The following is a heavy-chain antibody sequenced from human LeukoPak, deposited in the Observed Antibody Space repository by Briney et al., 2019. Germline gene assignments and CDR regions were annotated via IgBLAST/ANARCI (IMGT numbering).Heavy chain of an antibody. CDR2: ISGGSGTT. CDR3: AKVRSGWYPFDN. Sequence: GRSLRLSCAASGFTFNNYAMNWVRQAPGKGLEWISAISGGSGTTYYADSVKGRFTISRDNSKDTLFLQMDSLRADDTAVYYCAKVRSGWYPFDNWGQGTLVTVSS. V-gene: IGHV3-23*01. D-gene: IGHD6-19*01. J-gene: IGHJ4*02. CDR1: GFTFNNYA.